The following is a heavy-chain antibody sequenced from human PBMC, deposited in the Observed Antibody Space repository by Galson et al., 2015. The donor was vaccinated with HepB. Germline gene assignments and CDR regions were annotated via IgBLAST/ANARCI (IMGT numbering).Heavy chain of an antibody. Sequence: SVKVSCKASGYTFPRHAIHWVRQAPGQGLEWVGWINPYNGGINYAQKFQARVTMTTDTSTSTAYMELRSLTSDDTAVYFCARGPWFGELTGILMFQHWGQGTLVTVSS. CDR3: ARGPWFGELTGILMFQH. CDR1: GYTFPRHA. CDR2: INPYNGGI. V-gene: IGHV1-18*01. J-gene: IGHJ1*01. D-gene: IGHD3-10*01.